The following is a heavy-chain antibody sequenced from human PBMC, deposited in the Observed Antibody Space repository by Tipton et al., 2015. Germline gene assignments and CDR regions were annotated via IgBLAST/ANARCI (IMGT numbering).Heavy chain of an antibody. J-gene: IGHJ4*02. Sequence: SLRLSCAASGFTFSSDVMTWVRQAPGKGLEWVSGISGSGSSTYYADSVKGRFTFSRDNSKNTLYMQMNSLRAEDTAVYYCARVVVTASYYFDYWGQGTLVTVSS. CDR2: ISGSGSST. D-gene: IGHD2-21*02. CDR3: ARVVVTASYYFDY. V-gene: IGHV3-23*01. CDR1: GFTFSSDV.